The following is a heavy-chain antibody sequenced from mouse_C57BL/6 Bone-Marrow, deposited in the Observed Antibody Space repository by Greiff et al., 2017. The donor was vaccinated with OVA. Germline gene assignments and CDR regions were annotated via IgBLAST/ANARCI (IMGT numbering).Heavy chain of an antibody. CDR3: ERSGSNYEASVMDY. CDR2: IYPGDGDT. J-gene: IGHJ4*01. V-gene: IGHV1-80*01. CDR1: GYAFSSYW. D-gene: IGHD2-5*01. Sequence: VQLQESGAELVKPGASVKISCKASGYAFSSYWMNWVKQRPGQGLEWIGQIYPGDGDTNYNGKFKGKATLTADKSSSTAYMQLSSLTSEDSAVYVCERSGSNYEASVMDYWGQGTSVTVSS.